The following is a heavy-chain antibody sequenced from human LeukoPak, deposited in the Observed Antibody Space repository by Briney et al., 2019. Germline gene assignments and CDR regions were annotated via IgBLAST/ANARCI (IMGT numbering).Heavy chain of an antibody. CDR2: IRSKAYGGTT. CDR3: TTIRPLIVVVPSFDY. Sequence: PGGSLRLSCTASGFTFGDYAMSWVRQAPGKGLEWVGFIRSKAYGGTTEYAASVKGRFTISRDDSKSIAYLQMTSLKTEDTAVYYCTTIRPLIVVVPSFDYWGQGTLVTVSS. V-gene: IGHV3-49*04. J-gene: IGHJ4*02. CDR1: GFTFGDYA. D-gene: IGHD3-22*01.